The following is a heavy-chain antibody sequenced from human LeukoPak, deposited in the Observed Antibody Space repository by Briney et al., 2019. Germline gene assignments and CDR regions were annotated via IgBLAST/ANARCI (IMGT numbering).Heavy chain of an antibody. CDR3: ARGAVVVPAARRGHYYYYYMDV. CDR2: ISAYNGNT. J-gene: IGHJ6*03. D-gene: IGHD2-2*01. V-gene: IGHV1-18*01. CDR1: GYTFTSYG. Sequence: GASVKVSCKTSGYTFTSYGISWVRQAPGQGLEWMGWISAYNGNTNYAQKLQGRVTMTTDTSTSTAYMELRSLRSDDTAVYYCARGAVVVPAARRGHYYYYYMDVWGKGTTVTVS.